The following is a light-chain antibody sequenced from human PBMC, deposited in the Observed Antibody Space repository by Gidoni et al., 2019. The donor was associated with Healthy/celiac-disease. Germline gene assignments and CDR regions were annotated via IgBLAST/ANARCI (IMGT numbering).Light chain of an antibody. CDR2: WAS. CDR3: QQYYSTPWT. Sequence: DIVMTQSPDSLAVSLGERATINCKSSQSVLYSSNNKNYLAWYQQKPGQPPKLLIYWASTRESGVPDRFSGSGSVTYFTLTIRILQAEDVSVYYCQQYYSTPWTFGQGTKVEIK. V-gene: IGKV4-1*01. J-gene: IGKJ1*01. CDR1: QSVLYSSNNKNY.